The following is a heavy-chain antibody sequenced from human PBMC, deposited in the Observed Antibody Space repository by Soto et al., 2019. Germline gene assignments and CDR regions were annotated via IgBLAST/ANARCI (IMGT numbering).Heavy chain of an antibody. D-gene: IGHD6-13*01. J-gene: IGHJ4*02. CDR2: ISYDGSNK. Sequence: QVQLVESGGGVVQPGRSLRLSCAASGFTFSSYGMHWVRQAPGKGLEWVAVISYDGSNKYYADSVKGRFTISRDNSKNTLYLQMNSLRAEDTAVYYCAKDRGDSSSWYFDYWGQGTLVTVSS. CDR1: GFTFSSYG. CDR3: AKDRGDSSSWYFDY. V-gene: IGHV3-30*18.